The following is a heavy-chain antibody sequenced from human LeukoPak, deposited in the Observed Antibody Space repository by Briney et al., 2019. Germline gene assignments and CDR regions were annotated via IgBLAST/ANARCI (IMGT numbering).Heavy chain of an antibody. D-gene: IGHD2-2*01. V-gene: IGHV4-59*01. CDR1: GGSISNDY. J-gene: IGHJ5*02. CDR2: IYYTGST. CDR3: ASVGYCSTTSCPFDH. Sequence: SETLSLTCTVSGGSISNDYWNWVRQPPGKGREWVGYIYYTGSTNYNPSLKSRVTISVDTSKNQFSLKLSSVTAADTAVYFCASVGYCSTTSCPFDHWGQGTLVTVSS.